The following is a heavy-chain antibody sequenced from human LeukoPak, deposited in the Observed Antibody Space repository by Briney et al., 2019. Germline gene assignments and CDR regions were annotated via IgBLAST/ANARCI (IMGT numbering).Heavy chain of an antibody. D-gene: IGHD2-15*01. V-gene: IGHV4-39*07. J-gene: IGHJ2*01. CDR3: ARSYWHSGAQAEWYVDL. Sequence: SETLSLTCTVAGDSISSSNYYWDWIRQPPGKGLEWIGDIHNSGSTYYNPSLKSRVTLSVDTSKNQFSLKLISVTAADTAVYYCARSYWHSGAQAEWYVDLWGRGTLVTVSS. CDR1: GDSISSSNYY. CDR2: IHNSGST.